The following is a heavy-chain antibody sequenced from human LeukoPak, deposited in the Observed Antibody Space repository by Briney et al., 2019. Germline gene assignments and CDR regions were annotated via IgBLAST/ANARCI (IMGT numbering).Heavy chain of an antibody. CDR2: IKEDGSEN. J-gene: IGHJ4*02. D-gene: IGHD1-1*01. CDR3: ARQRYSDY. CDR1: GFTISDYG. Sequence: DPGGSLRLSCAASGFTISDYGLVWVRQAPGKGLEWVANIKEDGSENSYVESVKGRFTISRDNAKNSLYLQLNSLRAEDTAVYFCARQRYSDYWGQGTLVTVSS. V-gene: IGHV3-7*01.